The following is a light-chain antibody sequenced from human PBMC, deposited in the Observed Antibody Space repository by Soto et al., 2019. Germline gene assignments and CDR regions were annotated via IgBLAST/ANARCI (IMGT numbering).Light chain of an antibody. CDR2: KAS. CDR3: QQYNSSLIT. Sequence: DIQMTQSPSTLSASVGDRVTITCRASQSISSWLAWYQQKPGKAPKLLIYKASSLESGVPSRFSGSGPGTEFTLTIISLQPDDFATYYCQQYNSSLITFGQGTRLEIK. CDR1: QSISSW. V-gene: IGKV1-5*03. J-gene: IGKJ5*01.